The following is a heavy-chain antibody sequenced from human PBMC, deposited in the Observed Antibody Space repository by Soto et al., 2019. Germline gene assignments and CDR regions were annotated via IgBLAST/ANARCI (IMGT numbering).Heavy chain of an antibody. CDR3: GRGGVSSYVDY. CDR2: ITPDDGNT. D-gene: IGHD2-8*01. J-gene: IGHJ4*02. CDR1: GYSFASYG. V-gene: IGHV1-18*01. Sequence: QVHLEQSGAEVKNPGASGKVSCEASGYSFASYGISGGRQAPGQGLEWMGWITPDDGNTNLAQDLQGRVTMTADTPTTTAYLELRNLRSDDTAVYYCGRGGVSSYVDYWGRGTLVTVS.